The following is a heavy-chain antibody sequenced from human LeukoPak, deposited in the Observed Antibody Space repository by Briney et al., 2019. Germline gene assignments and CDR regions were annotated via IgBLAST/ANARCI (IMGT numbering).Heavy chain of an antibody. CDR3: ARAGEAWYYYYMDV. D-gene: IGHD7-27*01. Sequence: PGGSLRLSCAASGFTFSSYSMNWVRQAPGKGLEWVSSISSSSSYIYYADSVKGRFTISRDNAKNSLYLQMNSLRAEDTAVYYCARAGEAWYYYYMDVWGKGTTVTISS. CDR1: GFTFSSYS. V-gene: IGHV3-21*01. CDR2: ISSSSSYI. J-gene: IGHJ6*03.